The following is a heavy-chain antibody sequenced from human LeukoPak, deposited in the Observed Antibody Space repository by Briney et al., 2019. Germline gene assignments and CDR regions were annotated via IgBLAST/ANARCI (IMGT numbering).Heavy chain of an antibody. Sequence: GGSLRLSCAASGFTFSSYEMNWVRQAPGKGLEWVSYISDGGRTRYYADSVKGRFTMSRDNAKNSLFLQMNSLRAEDTAVYYCVRDYSGWSLDPWGQGTLVTVSS. CDR3: VRDYSGWSLDP. V-gene: IGHV3-48*03. CDR2: ISDGGRTR. D-gene: IGHD5-12*01. J-gene: IGHJ5*02. CDR1: GFTFSSYE.